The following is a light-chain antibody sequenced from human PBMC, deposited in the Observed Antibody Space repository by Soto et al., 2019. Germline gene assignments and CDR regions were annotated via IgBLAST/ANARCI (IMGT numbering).Light chain of an antibody. J-gene: IGKJ1*01. V-gene: IGKV3-15*01. CDR3: QQYNNWPPWT. CDR2: GAS. CDR1: QSVSSN. Sequence: TLSVSPGERATLSCRASQSVSSNLAWYQQKPGQAPRLLIYGASTRATGIPARFSGSGSGTEFTLTISSLQSEDFAVYYCQQYNNWPPWTFGQGTKVDIK.